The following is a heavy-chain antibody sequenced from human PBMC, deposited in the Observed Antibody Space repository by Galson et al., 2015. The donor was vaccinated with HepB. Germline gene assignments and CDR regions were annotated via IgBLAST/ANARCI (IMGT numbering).Heavy chain of an antibody. Sequence: SLRLSCAASGFTFSSYAMHWVRQAPGKGLEWVAVISYDGSNKYYADSVKGRFTISRDNSKNTLYLQMNSLRAEDTAVYYCARDDGGSGILDYWGQGTLVAVSS. CDR2: ISYDGSNK. V-gene: IGHV3-30*04. J-gene: IGHJ4*02. D-gene: IGHD3-10*01. CDR3: ARDDGGSGILDY. CDR1: GFTFSSYA.